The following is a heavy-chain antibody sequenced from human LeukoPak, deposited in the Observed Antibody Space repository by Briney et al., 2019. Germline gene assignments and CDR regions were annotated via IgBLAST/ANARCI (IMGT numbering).Heavy chain of an antibody. CDR1: GYSFTNYW. CDR3: ARHSGVSGWFYFDY. V-gene: IGHV5-51*01. CDR2: IYPGDSDT. J-gene: IGHJ4*02. Sequence: GEPLKISCKGSGYSFTNYWISWVGQMPGNGLEWMGNIYPGDSDTRYSPSFQGQVTISADKSITTAYLQWSSLKASDTAMYYCARHSGVSGWFYFDYWGQGTLVSVSS. D-gene: IGHD6-19*01.